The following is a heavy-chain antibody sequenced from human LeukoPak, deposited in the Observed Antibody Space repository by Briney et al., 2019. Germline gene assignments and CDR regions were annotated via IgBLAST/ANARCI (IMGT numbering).Heavy chain of an antibody. CDR2: IYYSGST. D-gene: IGHD6-19*01. CDR1: GGSISRYY. V-gene: IGHV4-59*12. CDR3: ARDFYKNQWLVLFDY. J-gene: IGHJ4*02. Sequence: SETLSLTCTVSGGSISRYYWSWIRQPPGKGLEWIGYIYYSGSTNYNPSLKSRVTISVDTSKNQFSLKLSSVTAADTAVYYCARDFYKNQWLVLFDYWGQGTLVTVSS.